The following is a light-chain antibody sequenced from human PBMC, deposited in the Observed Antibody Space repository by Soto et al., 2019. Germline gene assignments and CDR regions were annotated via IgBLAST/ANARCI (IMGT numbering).Light chain of an antibody. CDR2: GAS. Sequence: EVVLTQSPGTLSLSPGERATLSCRASQNVYINSLAWYQQRPGQTPRLLIYGASTRAAAIPDRFSGSGSGADFALSIDVLEPEDFAIYYCQQYGDSPLTFGPGTRLD. J-gene: IGKJ3*01. CDR3: QQYGDSPLT. V-gene: IGKV3-20*01. CDR1: QNVYINS.